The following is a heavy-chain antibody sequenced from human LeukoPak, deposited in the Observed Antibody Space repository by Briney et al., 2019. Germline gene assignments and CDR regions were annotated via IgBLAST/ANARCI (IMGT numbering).Heavy chain of an antibody. D-gene: IGHD5-12*01. CDR2: IKSKTDGGTK. CDR3: TTDFLDEYSGYEEVY. CDR1: GFTFSNAW. J-gene: IGHJ4*02. V-gene: IGHV3-15*01. Sequence: GGSLTLSCAASGFTFSNAWMSWVRQARGKGLECGGRIKSKTDGGTKDYAAPVKGRFTISRDDSKNTLYLQMDNLKTEDTAVYYCTTDFLDEYSGYEEVYWGQGTLVTVSS.